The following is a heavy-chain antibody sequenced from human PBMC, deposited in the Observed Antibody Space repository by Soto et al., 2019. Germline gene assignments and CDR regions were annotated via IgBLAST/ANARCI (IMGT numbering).Heavy chain of an antibody. CDR2: IYYSGST. Sequence: QVQLQESGPGLVKPSQTLSLTCTVSGGSISSGDYYWRWIRQPPGKGLEWIGYIYYSGSTYYNPSLKSRVTISVDTSKNQFSLKLSSVTDADTAVYYCASSGYCTNGVCYNLFDPWGQGTLVTVSS. CDR1: GGSISSGDYY. J-gene: IGHJ5*02. CDR3: ASSGYCTNGVCYNLFDP. V-gene: IGHV4-30-4*01. D-gene: IGHD2-8*01.